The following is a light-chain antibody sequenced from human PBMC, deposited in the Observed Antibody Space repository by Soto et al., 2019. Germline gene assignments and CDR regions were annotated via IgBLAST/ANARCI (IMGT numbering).Light chain of an antibody. CDR2: GAS. CDR3: QQYGSSPVT. CDR1: QSVSSSY. Sequence: EIVLTQATGTLSLSPRERATLSCRAIQSVSSSYLAWYQQKPGQAPRLLIYGASSRATGIPDRFSGSGSGTDFTLTISRLEPEDFAVYYCQQYGSSPVTFGQGTRLEIK. V-gene: IGKV3-20*01. J-gene: IGKJ5*01.